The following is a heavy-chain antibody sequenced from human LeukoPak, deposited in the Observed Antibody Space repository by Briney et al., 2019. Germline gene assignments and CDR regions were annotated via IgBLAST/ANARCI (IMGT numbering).Heavy chain of an antibody. D-gene: IGHD6-13*01. CDR3: ARGGIAAAGPFDY. Sequence: PSETLSLTCAVYGGSFSGYYWSWIRQPPGKELEWIGEINHSGSTNYNPSLKSRVTISVDTSKNQFSLKLSSVTAADTAVYYCARGGIAAAGPFDYWGQGTLVTVSS. CDR2: INHSGST. V-gene: IGHV4-34*01. CDR1: GGSFSGYY. J-gene: IGHJ4*02.